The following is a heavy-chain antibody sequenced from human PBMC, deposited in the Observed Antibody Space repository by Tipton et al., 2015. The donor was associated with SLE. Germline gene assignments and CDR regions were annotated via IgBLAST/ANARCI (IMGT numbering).Heavy chain of an antibody. CDR2: IYNSGYT. D-gene: IGHD6-13*01. J-gene: IGHJ4*02. CDR1: GGPIGSFY. CDR3: ARRRGSSWYEDYFDY. Sequence: TLSLTCSVFGGPIGSFYWSWIRQPAGQGLEWIGRIYNSGYTNYNPSLQSRVTISVDTSRNQFSLKLSSLSAADTAVYYCARRRGSSWYEDYFDYWGQGTLVTVSS. V-gene: IGHV4-4*07.